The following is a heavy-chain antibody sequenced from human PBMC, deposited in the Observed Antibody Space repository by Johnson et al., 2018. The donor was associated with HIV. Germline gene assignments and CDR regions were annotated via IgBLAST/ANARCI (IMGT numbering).Heavy chain of an antibody. CDR1: GISFSSYW. Sequence: VQLVESGGGLVQPGGSLRLSCVASGISFSSYWMHWVRQAPGKGLEWVAVIWYDGSTYYADSVKGRFTISRDNSKNTLYLQMNSLRAEDTAVYYCAKDCSILGVGWGSDAFDIWGQGTMVTVSS. D-gene: IGHD3-3*01. CDR2: IWYDGST. V-gene: IGHV3-33*06. CDR3: AKDCSILGVGWGSDAFDI. J-gene: IGHJ3*02.